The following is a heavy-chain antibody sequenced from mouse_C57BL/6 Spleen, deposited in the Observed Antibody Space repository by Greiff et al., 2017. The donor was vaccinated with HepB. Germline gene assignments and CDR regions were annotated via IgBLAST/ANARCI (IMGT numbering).Heavy chain of an antibody. D-gene: IGHD1-1*01. J-gene: IGHJ3*01. CDR1: GYTFTSYG. CDR2: IYPRSGNT. Sequence: PLQQSGAELARPGASVKLSCKASGYTFTSYGISWVKQRTGQGLEWIGEIYPRSGNTYYNEKFKGKATLTADKSSSTAYMELRSLTSEDSAVYFCARHYYYGSSYVGAYWGQGTLVTVSA. V-gene: IGHV1-81*01. CDR3: ARHYYYGSSYVGAY.